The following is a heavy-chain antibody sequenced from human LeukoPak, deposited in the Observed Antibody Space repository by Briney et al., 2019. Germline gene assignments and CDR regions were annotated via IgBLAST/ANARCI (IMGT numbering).Heavy chain of an antibody. Sequence: PGGSLRLSCAASEFTFSNAWMSWVRQAPGKGLEWVGRIKSNTDGGTTDYAAPVKGRFTISRDDSKKTLYLQMNSLKADDTAVYFCTTVTVCTGSSCPGAFDHWGQGTLVTVSS. CDR3: TTVTVCTGSSCPGAFDH. V-gene: IGHV3-15*01. D-gene: IGHD2-8*02. CDR1: EFTFSNAW. J-gene: IGHJ4*02. CDR2: IKSNTDGGTT.